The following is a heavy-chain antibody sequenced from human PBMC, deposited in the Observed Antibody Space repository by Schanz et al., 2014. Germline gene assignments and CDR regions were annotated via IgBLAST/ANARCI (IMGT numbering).Heavy chain of an antibody. CDR1: GGTFSSYA. J-gene: IGHJ6*02. CDR2: ISTFRNEDT. V-gene: IGHV1-18*01. Sequence: QVQLVQSGAEVKKPGSPVKVSCKSSGGTFSSYAISWVRQAPGQGPEFMGWISTFRNEDTNSAQRFQGRVTMTTDTSTSTAYMELRSLRSDDTAVYYCARVQDDILTGSEYYYGMDVWGQGTTDTGSS. D-gene: IGHD3-9*01. CDR3: ARVQDDILTGSEYYYGMDV.